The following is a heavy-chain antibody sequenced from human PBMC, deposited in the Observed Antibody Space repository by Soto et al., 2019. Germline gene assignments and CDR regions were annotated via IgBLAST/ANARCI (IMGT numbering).Heavy chain of an antibody. CDR1: GFTCSDYY. CDR3: ARDQSYGDYPNWFDP. V-gene: IGHV3-11*01. J-gene: IGHJ5*02. CDR2: ISSSGSTI. Sequence: QVQLVESGGGLIKPGGSLRLSCAASGFTCSDYYMSWIRQAPGKGLEWVSYISSSGSTIYYADSVKGRFTISRDNAKNSLYLQMNSLRAEDTAVYYCARDQSYGDYPNWFDPWGQGTLVPVSS. D-gene: IGHD4-17*01.